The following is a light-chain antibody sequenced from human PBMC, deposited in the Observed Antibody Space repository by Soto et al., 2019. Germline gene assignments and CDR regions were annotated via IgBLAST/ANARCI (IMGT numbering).Light chain of an antibody. CDR2: GAS. CDR1: QGVRSN. CDR3: QQYNNWHAIT. Sequence: EIVMTQSPATLSVSPGERATLSCRASQGVRSNLAWYQQKPGQPTRLLISGASTRAHGIPARFSGFGSGTDFTLTISSLQSEDFAIYYCQQYNNWHAITFGQGTKVDIK. J-gene: IGKJ1*01. V-gene: IGKV3D-15*01.